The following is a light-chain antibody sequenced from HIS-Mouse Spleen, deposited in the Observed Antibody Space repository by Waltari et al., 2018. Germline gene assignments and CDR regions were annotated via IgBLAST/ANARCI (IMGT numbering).Light chain of an antibody. CDR2: DAS. V-gene: IGKV1-33*01. Sequence: DFQMIQSPSSLSASAGVSVTITCQASQDISNYLTWYQQKPGKAPKLLIYDASNLETGVPSRFSGSGSGTDFTFTISSLQPEDIATYYCQQYDSLPLTFGGGTKVEIK. CDR1: QDISNY. CDR3: QQYDSLPLT. J-gene: IGKJ4*01.